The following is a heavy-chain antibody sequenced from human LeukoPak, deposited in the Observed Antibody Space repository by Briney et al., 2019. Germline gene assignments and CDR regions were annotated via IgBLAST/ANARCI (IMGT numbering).Heavy chain of an antibody. CDR2: IFHIGVT. CDR3: ARGGRSAFDI. CDR1: GGSISSDHW. V-gene: IGHV4-4*02. Sequence: PSETLSLTCAVSGGSISSDHWWSWVRQPPGKSLEWIGEIFHIGVTNYKPSLKSRVSMSVDNSRHQFSLNLRSVTAADTAVYFCARGGRSAFDIWGPGTKVIVS. J-gene: IGHJ3*02.